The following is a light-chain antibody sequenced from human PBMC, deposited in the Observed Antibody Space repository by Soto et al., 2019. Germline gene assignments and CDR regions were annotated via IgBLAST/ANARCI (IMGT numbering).Light chain of an antibody. CDR1: QSLLHSNGYNY. J-gene: IGKJ4*01. CDR2: LGS. Sequence: DIVMTQSPLSLPVTPGEPASISCRSSQSLLHSNGYNYLDWYLQKPGQSPQLLIYLGSNRASGVPDRFSGSGSGTDFTLKISRVAAEDLGVYYGMQALQTPLTFGGGTKVEIK. V-gene: IGKV2-28*01. CDR3: MQALQTPLT.